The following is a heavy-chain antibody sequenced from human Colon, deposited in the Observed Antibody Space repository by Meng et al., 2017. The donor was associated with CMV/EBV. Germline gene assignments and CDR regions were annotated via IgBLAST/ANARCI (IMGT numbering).Heavy chain of an antibody. Sequence: QVPLQQSGPGLVKPSQTLPLTCSISGDSVSSNSVAWAWIRQSPSRGLEWLGRTYYRSKWYNDYAMFVKSRITISQDTSKNQFSLQLNSVTPEDTAVYYCARHNGGTYRFDCWGQGTLVTVSS. D-gene: IGHD1-26*01. J-gene: IGHJ4*02. CDR3: ARHNGGTYRFDC. V-gene: IGHV6-1*01. CDR2: TYYRSKWYN. CDR1: GDSVSSNSVA.